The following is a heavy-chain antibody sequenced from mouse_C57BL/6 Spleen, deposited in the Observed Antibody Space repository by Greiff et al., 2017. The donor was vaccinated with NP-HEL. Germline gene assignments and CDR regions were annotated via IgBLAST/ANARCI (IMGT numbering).Heavy chain of an antibody. CDR2: ISDGGSYT. V-gene: IGHV5-4*01. J-gene: IGHJ3*01. Sequence: EVQGVESGGGLVKPGGSLKLSCAASGFTFSSYAMSWVRQTPEKRLEWVATISDGGSYTYYPDNVKGRFTISRDNAKNNLYLQMSHLKSEDTAMYYCARDDDDGEGWFAYWGQGTLVTVSA. CDR3: ARDDDDGEGWFAY. CDR1: GFTFSSYA. D-gene: IGHD2-12*01.